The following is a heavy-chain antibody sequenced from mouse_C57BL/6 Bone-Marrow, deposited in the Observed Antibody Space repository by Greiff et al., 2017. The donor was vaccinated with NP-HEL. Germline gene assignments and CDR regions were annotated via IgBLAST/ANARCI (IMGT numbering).Heavy chain of an antibody. Sequence: QVQLKESGPELVKPGASVKISCKASGYAFSSSWMNWVKQRPGKGLEWIGRIYPGDGDTNYNGKFKGKATLTADKSSSTAYMQLSSLTSEDSAVYCGARRYEGYFYAMDYWGQGTSGTVSS. D-gene: IGHD2-3*01. CDR1: GYAFSSSW. V-gene: IGHV1-82*01. CDR2: IYPGDGDT. CDR3: ARRYEGYFYAMDY. J-gene: IGHJ4*01.